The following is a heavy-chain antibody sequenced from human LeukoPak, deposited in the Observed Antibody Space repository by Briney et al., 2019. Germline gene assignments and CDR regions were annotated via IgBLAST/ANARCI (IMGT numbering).Heavy chain of an antibody. D-gene: IGHD2-2*01. Sequence: PGGSLRLSCAASGFTFSSYAMSWVRQAPGKGLEWVSAISGSGGSTYYADSVKGRFTISRDNSKNTLYLQMNSLRAEDTAVYYCAKDRNIVVVPAAIFQWGQGTLVTVSS. CDR1: GFTFSSYA. V-gene: IGHV3-23*01. J-gene: IGHJ4*02. CDR3: AKDRNIVVVPAAIFQ. CDR2: ISGSGGST.